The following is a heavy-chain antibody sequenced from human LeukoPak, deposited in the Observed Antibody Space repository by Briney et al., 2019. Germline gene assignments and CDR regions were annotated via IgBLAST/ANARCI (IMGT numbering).Heavy chain of an antibody. CDR1: GFTFSSYE. CDR2: TSSSGSTT. Sequence: GGSLRLSCAASGFTFSSYEMNWVRQAPGKGLEWVSYTSSSGSTTYYADSVKGRFIISRDNAKNSLYLQVNSLRAEDTAVYYCARRYCSSTSCTLDFWGQGALVTVSS. V-gene: IGHV3-48*03. J-gene: IGHJ4*02. D-gene: IGHD2-2*01. CDR3: ARRYCSSTSCTLDF.